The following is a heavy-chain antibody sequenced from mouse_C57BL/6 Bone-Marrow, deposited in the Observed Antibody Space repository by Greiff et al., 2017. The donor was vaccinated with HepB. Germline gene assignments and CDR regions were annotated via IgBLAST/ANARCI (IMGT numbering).Heavy chain of an antibody. D-gene: IGHD2-4*01. CDR2: ISSGSSTI. V-gene: IGHV5-17*01. J-gene: IGHJ4*01. CDR1: GFTFSDYG. CDR3: ARTITTYYYAMDY. Sequence: EVQLVESGGGLVKPGGSLKLSCAASGFTFSDYGMHWVRQAPEKGLEWVAYISSGSSTIYYADTVKGRFTISRDNAKNTLFLQVTSLRSEDTAMYYCARTITTYYYAMDYWGQGTSVTVSS.